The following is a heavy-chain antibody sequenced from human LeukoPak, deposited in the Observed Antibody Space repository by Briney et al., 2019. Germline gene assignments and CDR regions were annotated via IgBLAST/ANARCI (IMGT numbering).Heavy chain of an antibody. CDR1: GGSISSYY. J-gene: IGHJ4*02. CDR3: ARDQGIAAAGTFDY. Sequence: SETLSLTCTVSGGSISSYYWSWIRQPPGKGLEWIGYIYYSGSTNYNPSLKRRVAISVDTSKNQFSLKLSSVTAADTAVYCCARDQGIAAAGTFDYWGQGTLVTVSS. D-gene: IGHD6-13*01. V-gene: IGHV4-59*01. CDR2: IYYSGST.